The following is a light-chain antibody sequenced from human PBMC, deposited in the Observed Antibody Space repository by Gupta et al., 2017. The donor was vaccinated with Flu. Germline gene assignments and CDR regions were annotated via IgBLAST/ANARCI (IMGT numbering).Light chain of an antibody. CDR1: ESIRNW. V-gene: IGKV1-5*03. J-gene: IGKJ2*01. CDR2: MAS. CDR3: QHENNCLGT. Sequence: PSILSAAVGDRVTITCRASESIRNWLAWYQQKPGKAPKLLISMASTVESGVPSRFSGSGSGTEFTLTISSLQPDDFATYYCQHENNCLGTFGQGTKLEIK.